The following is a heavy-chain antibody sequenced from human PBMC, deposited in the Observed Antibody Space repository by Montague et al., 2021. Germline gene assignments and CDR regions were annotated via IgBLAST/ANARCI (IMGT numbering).Heavy chain of an antibody. J-gene: IGHJ1*01. CDR1: GFTFSSYA. Sequence: SLRLSCAASGFTFSSYAMHWVHQAPGKGLEWVAVISYDGSNKYYADSVKGRFTISRDNSKNTLYLQMNILRAEDTAVYYCARSLTSGLLAEYFQHWGQGTLVTVSS. CDR2: ISYDGSNK. CDR3: ARSLTSGLLAEYFQH. V-gene: IGHV3-30-3*01. D-gene: IGHD6-19*01.